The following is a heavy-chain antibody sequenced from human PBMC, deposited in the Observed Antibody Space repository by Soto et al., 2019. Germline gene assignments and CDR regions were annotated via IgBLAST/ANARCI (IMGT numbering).Heavy chain of an antibody. V-gene: IGHV3-33*01. Sequence: QVQMVESGGGVVHPGRSLRLSCAASGFTFSSYGMHWVRQAPGKGLEWVAVIWYDGSNKYYADSVKGRFTISRDNSKNTLYLQMNSLRAEDTAVYYCARGSSGWKPDLDYWGQGTLVTVSS. D-gene: IGHD6-19*01. CDR3: ARGSSGWKPDLDY. J-gene: IGHJ4*02. CDR1: GFTFSSYG. CDR2: IWYDGSNK.